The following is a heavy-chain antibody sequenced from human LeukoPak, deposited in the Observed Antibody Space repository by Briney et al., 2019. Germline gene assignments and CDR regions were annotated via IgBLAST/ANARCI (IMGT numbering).Heavy chain of an antibody. D-gene: IGHD6-13*01. CDR2: ISSNSSYI. J-gene: IGHJ5*02. CDR1: GFTFSSYS. V-gene: IGHV3-21*01. CDR3: ARIPGIAAAGERGDP. Sequence: GGSLRLSCAASGFTFSSYSMNWVRQAPGKGLEWVSSISSNSSYIYYADSVKGRFTISRDNAKNSLYLQMNSLRAEDTAVYYCARIPGIAAAGERGDPWGQGTLVTVSS.